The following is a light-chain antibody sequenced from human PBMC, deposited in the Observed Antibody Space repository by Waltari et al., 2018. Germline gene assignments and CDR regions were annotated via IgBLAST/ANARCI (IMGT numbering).Light chain of an antibody. CDR3: SSYTSSSTWV. CDR1: SSAVGGYNY. V-gene: IGLV2-14*01. CDR2: DVS. J-gene: IGLJ3*02. Sequence: QSALTQPASVSGSPGQSITISCTGTSSAVGGYNYVSWYQQHPGKPPKLMIYDVSKRPSGVSNRFSGSKSGHPAPLTISGLQAEDEADYYCSSYTSSSTWVFGGGTKLTVL.